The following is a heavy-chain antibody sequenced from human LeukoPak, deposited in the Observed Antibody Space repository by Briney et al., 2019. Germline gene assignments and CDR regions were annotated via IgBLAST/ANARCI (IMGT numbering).Heavy chain of an antibody. Sequence: GSLRLSCAAATFIFSSNWMSWVSQPQGTGLEWVANIKQDGSEKYYVDSVKGRFTISRDNAKNSLYLQMNSLRDEDTAVYYCARDFRDCSSTSCYGDAFDIWGQETMVTVSS. CDR3: ARDFRDCSSTSCYGDAFDI. J-gene: IGHJ3*02. CDR2: IKQDGSEK. V-gene: IGHV3-7*03. D-gene: IGHD2-2*01. CDR1: TFIFSSNW.